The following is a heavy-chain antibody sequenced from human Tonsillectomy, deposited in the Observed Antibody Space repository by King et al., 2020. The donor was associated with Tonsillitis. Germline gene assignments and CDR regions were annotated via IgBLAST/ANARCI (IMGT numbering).Heavy chain of an antibody. D-gene: IGHD6-19*01. Sequence: QLQESGPGLVKPSETLSLTCSVSGASITDYYWSWILQPPGKGPEWIGYVYYSGSTNYNPSLKSRVTMSIDTSKNQFSLKLTSVTAADTAVYYCASRRGYTSGWYWFDPWGQGTLVTVSS. CDR1: GASITDYY. J-gene: IGHJ5*02. CDR2: VYYSGST. CDR3: ASRRGYTSGWYWFDP. V-gene: IGHV4-59*03.